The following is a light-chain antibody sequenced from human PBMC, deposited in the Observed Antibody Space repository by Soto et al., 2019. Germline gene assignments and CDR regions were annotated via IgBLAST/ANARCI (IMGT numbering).Light chain of an antibody. V-gene: IGKV1-33*01. CDR2: DAS. CDR1: QGISSW. CDR3: QQYENLPT. J-gene: IGKJ5*01. Sequence: DIQMTQSPSSVSASVGDRVTITCRASQGISSWLAWYQQKPGRAPELLIYDASNLEAGVPSRFRGSGSGTDFTFTISRLQPEDIATYYCQQYENLPTFGQGTRLEIK.